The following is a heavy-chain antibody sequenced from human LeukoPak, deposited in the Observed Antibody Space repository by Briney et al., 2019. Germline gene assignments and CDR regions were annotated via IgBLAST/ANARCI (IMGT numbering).Heavy chain of an antibody. CDR1: GYTFTGYY. Sequence: GASVKVSCKASGYTFTGYYIHWVRRAPGQGLEWLGWINPNTDGTNYAQKFQGRVTMTRDTSISTAYMELSRLTSDDTAVYYCARGDYGILVFLAHWGQGTLVTVSS. CDR2: INPNTDGT. J-gene: IGHJ4*02. V-gene: IGHV1-2*02. D-gene: IGHD3-9*01. CDR3: ARGDYGILVFLAH.